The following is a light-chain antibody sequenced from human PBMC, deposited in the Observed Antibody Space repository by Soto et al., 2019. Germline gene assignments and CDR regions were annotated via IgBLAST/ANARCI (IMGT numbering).Light chain of an antibody. CDR1: QSVSRSY. V-gene: IGKV3-20*01. Sequence: EIVLTHSPGTLSLSPCEGATLSCSASQSVSRSYLAWYQQKPGQAPRLLMYGASSRATGIPDRFSGSGSGTDFTLTISRLEPEDFAVYYCQQYGSSPWTFAQGTKVDIK. CDR3: QQYGSSPWT. CDR2: GAS. J-gene: IGKJ1*01.